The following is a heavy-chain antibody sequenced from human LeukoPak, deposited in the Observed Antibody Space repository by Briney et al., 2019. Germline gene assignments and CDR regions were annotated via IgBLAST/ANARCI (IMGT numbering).Heavy chain of an antibody. Sequence: GGSLRLSCAASGFTFSTYGVSWVRQAPGKGLEWVSLITSTGSNTYYADSVKGRFTISRDNSKNTLYLQMSSLRAEDTAVYYCAKRDASRYHYFDYWGQGTLVTVSS. CDR3: AKRDASRYHYFDY. V-gene: IGHV3-23*05. J-gene: IGHJ4*02. CDR2: ITSTGSNT. D-gene: IGHD3-22*01. CDR1: GFTFSTYG.